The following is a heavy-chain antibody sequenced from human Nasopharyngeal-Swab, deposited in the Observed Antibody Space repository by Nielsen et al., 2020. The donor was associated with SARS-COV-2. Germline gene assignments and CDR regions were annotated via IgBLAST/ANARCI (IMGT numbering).Heavy chain of an antibody. CDR2: IYYSGST. CDR1: GGSISSYY. D-gene: IGHD3-10*02. CDR3: ARQDYVRAFDI. J-gene: IGHJ3*02. Sequence: SETLSLTCTVSGGSISSYYWSWIRQPPGKGLEWIGCIYYSGSTNYNPSLKSRVTISVDTSKNQFSLKLSSVTAADTAVYYCARQDYVRAFDIWGQGTMVTVSS. V-gene: IGHV4-59*08.